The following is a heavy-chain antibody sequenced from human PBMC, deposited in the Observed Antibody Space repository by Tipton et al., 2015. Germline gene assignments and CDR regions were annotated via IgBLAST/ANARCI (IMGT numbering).Heavy chain of an antibody. CDR3: ARGAQHSTWS. J-gene: IGHJ5*02. CDR1: GDSVSSNTAA. Sequence: GLVKPSQTLSLTCAISGDSVSSNTAAWHWIRQSPLRGLEWLGRTYYRSNWNNDYAVSVKSRITITPDTSKNQFTLHLNSVTPDDTAMYYCARGAQHSTWSWGQGTLVTVSS. CDR2: TYYRSNWNN. V-gene: IGHV6-1*01. D-gene: IGHD6-13*01.